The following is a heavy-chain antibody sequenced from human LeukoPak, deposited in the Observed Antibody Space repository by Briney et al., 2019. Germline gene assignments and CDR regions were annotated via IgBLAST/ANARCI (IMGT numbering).Heavy chain of an antibody. Sequence: PGGSLRLSCAASGFTVSNANINWVRQAPGKGLEWVSIIHTAGGTYYADSVEGRFTVSRDNSKNTVYLQMNNLRVEDTAVYYCARHRELGAWGQGTLVTVSS. J-gene: IGHJ5*02. CDR3: ARHRELGA. D-gene: IGHD3-16*01. V-gene: IGHV3-66*04. CDR1: GFTVSNAN. CDR2: IHTAGGT.